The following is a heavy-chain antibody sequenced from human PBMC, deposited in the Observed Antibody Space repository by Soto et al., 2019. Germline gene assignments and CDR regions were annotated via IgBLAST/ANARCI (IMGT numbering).Heavy chain of an antibody. J-gene: IGHJ4*02. CDR2: INAGDDNT. CDR1: GYTFTNYV. D-gene: IGHD3-22*01. Sequence: QVQLVQSGAEVKKPGASVKVSCKASGYTFTNYVMHWVRQAPGQRLERMGSINAGDDNTKYSQKFQGWVTITANTSASTDYMELSSLRAEDTVVYCCARDSGYPLDYWGQGTLVTVSS. CDR3: ARDSGYPLDY. V-gene: IGHV1-3*01.